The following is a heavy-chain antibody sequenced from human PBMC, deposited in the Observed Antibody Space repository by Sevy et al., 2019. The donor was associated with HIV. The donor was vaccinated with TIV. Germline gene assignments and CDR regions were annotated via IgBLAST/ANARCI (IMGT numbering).Heavy chain of an antibody. D-gene: IGHD3-3*01. CDR3: AREREFTIFGVLIEYGMDV. Sequence: GGSLRLSCAASGFTVSSNYMSWVRQAPGKGLEWVSVIYSGGTTYYADSVKGRFTISRDNSKNTRYLQMNNLRAEDTAGYYCAREREFTIFGVLIEYGMDVWGQGTTVTVSS. CDR2: IYSGGTT. CDR1: GFTVSSNY. V-gene: IGHV3-53*01. J-gene: IGHJ6*02.